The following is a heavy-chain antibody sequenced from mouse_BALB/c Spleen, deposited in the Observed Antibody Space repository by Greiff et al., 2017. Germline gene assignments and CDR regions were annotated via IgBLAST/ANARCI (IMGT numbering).Heavy chain of an antibody. CDR1: GYTFSSYW. CDR2: ILPGSGST. J-gene: IGHJ3*01. D-gene: IGHD2-4*01. CDR3: ARGMITTPFAY. Sequence: QVQLQQSGAELMKPGASVKISCKATGYTFSSYWIEWVKQRPGHGLEWIGEILPGSGSTNYNEKFKGKATFTADTSSNTAYMQLSSLTSEDSAVYYCARGMITTPFAYWGQGTLVTVSA. V-gene: IGHV1-9*01.